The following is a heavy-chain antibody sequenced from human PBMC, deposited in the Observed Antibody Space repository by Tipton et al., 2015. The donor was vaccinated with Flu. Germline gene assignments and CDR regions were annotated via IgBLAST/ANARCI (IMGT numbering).Heavy chain of an antibody. D-gene: IGHD3-3*01. J-gene: IGHJ5*02. CDR1: GGSFNSYY. Sequence: TLSLTCTVSGGSFNSYYCSWIRQSPGKGLEWIGYIHYTGSTNYNPSLKSRVTMSVDTSKNQFSLKLSSVTAADTAIYYRARGTRDFAPWGQGTLVTVSS. V-gene: IGHV4-59*01. CDR2: IHYTGST. CDR3: ARGTRDFAP.